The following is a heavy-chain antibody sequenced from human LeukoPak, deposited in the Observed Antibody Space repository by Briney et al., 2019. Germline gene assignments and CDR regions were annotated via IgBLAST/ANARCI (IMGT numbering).Heavy chain of an antibody. CDR1: GGTFSSYT. D-gene: IGHD6-13*01. J-gene: IGHJ4*02. CDR3: VRDKNWYLFDY. Sequence: GASVKVSCRASGGTFSSYTISWVRQAPGQGLEWMGWINTITGNPTYAQGFTGRFVFSLDTSVSTAYLQINSLKAEDTAVYYCVRDKNWYLFDYWGQGTLVTVSS. V-gene: IGHV7-4-1*02. CDR2: INTITGNP.